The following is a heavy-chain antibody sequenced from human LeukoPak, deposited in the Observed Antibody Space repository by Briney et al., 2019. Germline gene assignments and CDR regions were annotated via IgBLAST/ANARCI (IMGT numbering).Heavy chain of an antibody. D-gene: IGHD3-16*02. CDR2: ISGSGRST. V-gene: IGHV3-23*01. J-gene: IGHJ6*02. CDR1: GFTFSSYA. CDR3: AKALDGYNGMDV. Sequence: GGSLRLSCAASGFTFSSYAMSWVRHAPGKGLAWVSGISGSGRSTHSADSVKGRFTISRNNSKNMLYLQMNSLRAEDTALYYCAKALDGYNGMDVWGQGTTVIVSS.